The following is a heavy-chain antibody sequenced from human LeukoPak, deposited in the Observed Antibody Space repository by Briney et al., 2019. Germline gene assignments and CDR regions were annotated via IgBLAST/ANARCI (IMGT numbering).Heavy chain of an antibody. J-gene: IGHJ6*03. V-gene: IGHV4-39*01. D-gene: IGHD2-15*01. Sequence: SETLSLTCTVSGGSISSSSYYWGWIRQPPGKGLEWIGSIYYSGSTYYNPSLKSRVTISVDTSKNQFSLKLSSVTAADTAVYYCARSPVVADYYYYYYMDVWGKGTTVTISS. CDR2: IYYSGST. CDR1: GGSISSSSYY. CDR3: ARSPVVADYYYYYYMDV.